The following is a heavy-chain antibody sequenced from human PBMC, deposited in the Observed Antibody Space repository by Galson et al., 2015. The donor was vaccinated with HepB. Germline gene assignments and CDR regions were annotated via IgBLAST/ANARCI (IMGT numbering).Heavy chain of an antibody. CDR1: GGSFSGYY. V-gene: IGHV4-34*01. J-gene: IGHJ6*03. Sequence: ETLSLTCAVYGGSFSGYYWSWIRQPPGKGLEWIGEINYSGTTHYSPPLESRVTISVDTSKNQFSLKLTSVTAAETAVYYCARDSDVLVSGVRHHRHYYMDVWGKGTTVTVSS. CDR3: ARDSDVLVSGVRHHRHYYMDV. D-gene: IGHD2/OR15-2a*01. CDR2: INYSGTT.